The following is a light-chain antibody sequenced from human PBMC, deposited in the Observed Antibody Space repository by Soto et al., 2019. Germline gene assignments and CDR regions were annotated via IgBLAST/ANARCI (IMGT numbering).Light chain of an antibody. CDR2: DVS. Sequence: QSALTQPASVSGSPGQSITMSCAGTSADIGAFNYVSWYQHHPDKVPKLLIYDVSNRPSGVSTRFSASKSANMASLTISGLQADDEADYYCSSYSTTSALVFGGGTQLTVL. CDR3: SSYSTTSALV. CDR1: SADIGAFNY. J-gene: IGLJ7*01. V-gene: IGLV2-14*01.